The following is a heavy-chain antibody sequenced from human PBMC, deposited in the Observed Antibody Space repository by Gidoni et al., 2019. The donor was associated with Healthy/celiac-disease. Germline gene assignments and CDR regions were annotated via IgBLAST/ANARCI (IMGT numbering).Heavy chain of an antibody. CDR3: AAAPLLLGHYYDSSGYTD. CDR1: GFTFTSSA. V-gene: IGHV1-58*01. CDR2: IVVGSGNT. D-gene: IGHD3-22*01. J-gene: IGHJ4*02. Sequence: QMQLVQSGPEVKKPGTSVKVSCKASGFTFTSSAVQWVRQARGQRLEWIGWIVVGSGNTNYAQKFQERVTITRDMSTSTAYMELSSLRSEDTAMYYCAAAPLLLGHYYDSSGYTDWGQGTLVTVSS.